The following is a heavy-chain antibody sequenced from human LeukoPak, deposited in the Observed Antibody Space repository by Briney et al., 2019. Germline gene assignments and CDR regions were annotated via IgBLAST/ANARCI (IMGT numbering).Heavy chain of an antibody. J-gene: IGHJ4*02. CDR3: ATSRSGSYHLFDY. D-gene: IGHD3-10*01. Sequence: WGSLRLSCAASGFTFSNYAMTWVRQAPGKGLEWVSVISGSGSSTYYADSVKGRFTISRDNSKNTLFLQMNSLRAEDTAVYYCATSRSGSYHLFDYWGQETLVTVSS. CDR2: ISGSGSST. V-gene: IGHV3-23*01. CDR1: GFTFSNYA.